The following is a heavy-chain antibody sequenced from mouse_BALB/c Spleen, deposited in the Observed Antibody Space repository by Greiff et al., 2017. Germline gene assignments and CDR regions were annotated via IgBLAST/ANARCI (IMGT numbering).Heavy chain of an antibody. J-gene: IGHJ3*01. CDR1: GYTFTSYW. V-gene: IGHV1-7*01. CDR3: ARDGSAWFAY. CDR2: INPSTGYT. Sequence: ESGADLAKPGASVKMSCKASGYTFTSYWMHWVKQRPGQGLEWIGYINPSTGYTEYNQKFKDKATLTADKSSSTAYMQLSSLTSEDSAVYYCARDGSAWFAYWGQGTLVTVSA.